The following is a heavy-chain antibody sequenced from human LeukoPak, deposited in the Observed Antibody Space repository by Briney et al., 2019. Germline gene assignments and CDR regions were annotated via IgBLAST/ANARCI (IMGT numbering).Heavy chain of an antibody. CDR2: INPNSGAT. D-gene: IGHD6-19*01. Sequence: ASVKVSCKASGYSFNAFDIHWVRQAPGQGLEWVGRINPNSGATDYAQKFRAGVTLTRGTTTNTVYMELSSLRSDDTAVYYCARDGSHWSSFHYWGQGTLVIVSS. J-gene: IGHJ4*02. V-gene: IGHV1-2*06. CDR3: ARDGSHWSSFHY. CDR1: GYSFNAFD.